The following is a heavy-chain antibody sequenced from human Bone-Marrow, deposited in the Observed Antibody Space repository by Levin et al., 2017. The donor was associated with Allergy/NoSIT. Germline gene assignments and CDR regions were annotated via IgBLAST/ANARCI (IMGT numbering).Heavy chain of an antibody. D-gene: IGHD3-9*01. Sequence: GESLKISCAASGFTFNSYAMNWVRQAPGRGLEWVAVIFSHVDKQYYADSVKGRFTISRDNAKSTLFLQMDSLRPDDTAVYYCVRDGQTAAFDVSTGFCERDTWFGPWGQGTLVAVSS. J-gene: IGHJ5*02. V-gene: IGHV3-30*04. CDR1: GFTFNSYA. CDR2: IFSHVDKQ. CDR3: VRDGQTAAFDVSTGFCERDTWFGP.